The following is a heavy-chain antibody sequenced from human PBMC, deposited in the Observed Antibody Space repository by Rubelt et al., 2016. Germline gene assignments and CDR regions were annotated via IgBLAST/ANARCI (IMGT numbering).Heavy chain of an antibody. Sequence: QVQLVQSGAEVRTPGASVTVSCQASGHTSSSFAMNWVRQAPGQRLEWMGWINFGNGDTRSSQNFRGRVTMTRDSSISTAFLELTWLTSDDTAVYYCARDGPSVAPEFDYWGQGTLVTVSP. CDR2: INFGNGDT. D-gene: IGHD2-21*01. V-gene: IGHV1-3*01. J-gene: IGHJ4*02. CDR1: GHTSSSFA. CDR3: ARDGPSVAPEFDY.